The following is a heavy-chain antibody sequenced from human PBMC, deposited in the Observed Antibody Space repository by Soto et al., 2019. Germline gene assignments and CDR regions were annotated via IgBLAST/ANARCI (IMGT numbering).Heavy chain of an antibody. V-gene: IGHV4-59*01. CDR3: ARALHYCSSTSCSYYYYGMDV. CDR1: GGSISSYY. J-gene: IGHJ6*02. D-gene: IGHD2-2*01. Sequence: SETLSLTCTVSGGSISSYYWSWIRQPPGKGLEWIGYIYYSGSTNYNPSLKSRVTISVDTSKNQFSLKLSSVTAADTAVYYCARALHYCSSTSCSYYYYGMDVWGQGTTVTVSS. CDR2: IYYSGST.